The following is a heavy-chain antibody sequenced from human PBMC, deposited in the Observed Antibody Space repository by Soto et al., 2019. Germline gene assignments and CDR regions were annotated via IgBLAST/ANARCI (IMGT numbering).Heavy chain of an antibody. CDR3: ARWGGSYYESWFDP. D-gene: IGHD1-26*01. CDR1: GFSFRNYG. CDR2: TSSDGNTK. J-gene: IGHJ5*02. V-gene: IGHV3-33*01. Sequence: QVLLVESGGGVVQPGTSLRLSCAASGFSFRNYGMHWVRQAPGKGLEWVAVTSSDGNTKNYAASVKGRFTISSDTSKNTLHLQMSSLRAEDTALYYCARWGGSYYESWFDPWGQGTLVIVSS.